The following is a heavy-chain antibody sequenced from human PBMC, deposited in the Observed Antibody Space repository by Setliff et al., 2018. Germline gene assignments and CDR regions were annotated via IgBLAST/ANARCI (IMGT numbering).Heavy chain of an antibody. Sequence: GGSLRLSCAASGFTFSTYRMHWVRQAPGKGLEWVAVIWDDGVKKYHADSVKGRFTIARDNSKNTLYLQMNSLRPEDAAVYYCARTCSGSGCYAGLESWGQGTPVTVSS. D-gene: IGHD2-15*01. J-gene: IGHJ4*02. CDR3: ARTCSGSGCYAGLES. CDR2: IWDDGVKK. V-gene: IGHV3-33*08. CDR1: GFTFSTYR.